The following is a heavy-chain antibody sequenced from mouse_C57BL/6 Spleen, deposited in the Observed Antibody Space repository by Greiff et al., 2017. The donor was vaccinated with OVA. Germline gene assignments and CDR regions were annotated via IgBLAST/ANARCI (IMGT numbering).Heavy chain of an antibody. CDR2: IHPNSGST. Sequence: QVQLKQPGAELVKPGASVKLSCKASGYTFTSYWMHWVKQRPGQGLEWIGMIHPNSGSTNYNEKFKSKATLTVDKSSSTAYMQLSSLTSEDSAVYYCARGGDGYYGDFDYWGQGTTLTVSS. CDR3: ARGGDGYYGDFDY. D-gene: IGHD2-3*01. CDR1: GYTFTSYW. V-gene: IGHV1-64*01. J-gene: IGHJ2*01.